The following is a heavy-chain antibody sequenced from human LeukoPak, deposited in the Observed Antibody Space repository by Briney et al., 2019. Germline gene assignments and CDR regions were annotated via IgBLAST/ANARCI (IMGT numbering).Heavy chain of an antibody. CDR1: GFTFSSYS. CDR3: TRDPPSSGWALDY. CDR2: ISSSSSYI. J-gene: IGHJ4*02. D-gene: IGHD6-19*01. V-gene: IGHV3-21*06. Sequence: KSGGFLRLSCAASGFTFSSYSMNWVRQAPGKGLEWVSSISSSSSYIYYADSVKGRFTISRDNSRDTVFLQMNSLRVEDTAVYYCTRDPPSSGWALDYWGQGALVRVSS.